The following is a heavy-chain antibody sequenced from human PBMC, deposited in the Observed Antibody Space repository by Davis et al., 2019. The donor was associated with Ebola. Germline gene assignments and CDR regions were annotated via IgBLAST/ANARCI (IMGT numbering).Heavy chain of an antibody. V-gene: IGHV4-31*03. D-gene: IGHD3-10*01. CDR1: GGSISSGDYY. CDR3: ARGSYGAWFDP. Sequence: MPSETLSLTCTVSGGSISSGDYYWSWIRQHPGKGLEWIGYIYYSGSTYYNPSLKSRVTISVDTSKNQFSLKLSSVTAADTAVYYCARGSYGAWFDPWGQGTLVTVSS. CDR2: IYYSGST. J-gene: IGHJ5*02.